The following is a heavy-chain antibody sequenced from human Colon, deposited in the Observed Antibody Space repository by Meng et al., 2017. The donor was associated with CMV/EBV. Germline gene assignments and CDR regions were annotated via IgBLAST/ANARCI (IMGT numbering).Heavy chain of an antibody. CDR3: AKREASASLDY. CDR1: GFNFNSFG. J-gene: IGHJ4*02. V-gene: IGHV3-30*02. CDR2: IRFDAKEQ. D-gene: IGHD5-24*01. Sequence: GESLKISCAASGFNFNSFGMHWVRQAPGKGLEWVAFIRFDAKEQYYSDSVKGRFTISRDNAMSTLYLHMDCLRPDDTAVYYCAKREASASLDYWGQGTLVTVSS.